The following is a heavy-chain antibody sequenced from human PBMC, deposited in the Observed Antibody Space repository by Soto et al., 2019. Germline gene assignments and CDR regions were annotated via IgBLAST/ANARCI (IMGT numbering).Heavy chain of an antibody. V-gene: IGHV4-31*03. CDR1: GGPISNGCYY. CDR3: ARSGYSYGPNPLLY. J-gene: IGHJ4*02. D-gene: IGHD5-18*01. Sequence: SEALSRTYNISGGPISNGCYYWRWIRQYLGNGLEWIGYIYYCGCTYYNPSLKSRVTISVVTSKNQFSLKLSSVTAADTAVYYCARSGYSYGPNPLLYWGQGTLVTVS. CDR2: IYYCGCT.